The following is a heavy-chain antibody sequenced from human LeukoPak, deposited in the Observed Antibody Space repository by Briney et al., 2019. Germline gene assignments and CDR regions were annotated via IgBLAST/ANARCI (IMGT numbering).Heavy chain of an antibody. Sequence: GSLRLSCAASGFTFSSYEMNWVRQAPGKGLEWVSYISSSGSTIYCADSVKGRFTISRDNAKNSLYLQMNSLRVEDTAVYYCARTPSSSSSWHWGPGTLVTVSS. D-gene: IGHD6-13*01. CDR1: GFTFSSYE. CDR3: ARTPSSSSSWH. V-gene: IGHV3-48*03. J-gene: IGHJ4*02. CDR2: ISSSGSTI.